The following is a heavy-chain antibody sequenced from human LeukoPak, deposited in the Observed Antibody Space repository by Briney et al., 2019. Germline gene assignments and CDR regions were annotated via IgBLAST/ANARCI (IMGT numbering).Heavy chain of an antibody. D-gene: IGHD7-27*01. CDR2: IYHSGST. CDR3: ASRKLGNDY. V-gene: IGHV4-38-2*02. Sequence: SETLSLTCTASGYSISSGYYWGWIRQPPGKGLEWIGSIYHSGSTYYNPSLKSRVTISVDTSKNQFSLKLSSVTAADTAVYYCASRKLGNDYWGQGTLVTVSS. CDR1: GYSISSGYY. J-gene: IGHJ4*02.